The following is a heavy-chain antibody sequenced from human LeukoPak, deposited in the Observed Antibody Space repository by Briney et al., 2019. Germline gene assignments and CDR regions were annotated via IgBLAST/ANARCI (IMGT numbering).Heavy chain of an antibody. CDR3: AGAVHYVWGSYRYYFDY. J-gene: IGHJ4*02. D-gene: IGHD3-16*02. Sequence: SETLSLTCAVYGGSFSGYYWSWIRQPPGKGLEWIGEINHSGSTNYNPSLKSRVTISVDTSKNQFSLKLSSVTAADTAVYYCAGAVHYVWGSYRYYFDYWGQGTLVTVSS. V-gene: IGHV4-34*01. CDR1: GGSFSGYY. CDR2: INHSGST.